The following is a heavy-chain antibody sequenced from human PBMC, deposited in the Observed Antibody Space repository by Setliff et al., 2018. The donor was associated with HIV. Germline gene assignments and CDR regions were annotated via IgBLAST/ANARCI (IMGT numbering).Heavy chain of an antibody. CDR1: GGSNSSYY. CDR3: ARSFGDQGYYYGMDV. Sequence: SETLSLTCAVSGGSNSSYYWSWIRQPPGKGLEWIGYIDYSGRTNYNPSLKSRVPISVDTSKNQFSLKLSSVIAADTAVYYCARSFGDQGYYYGMDVWGQGPTVTVSS. CDR2: IDYSGRT. J-gene: IGHJ6*02. V-gene: IGHV4-59*01. D-gene: IGHD3-16*01.